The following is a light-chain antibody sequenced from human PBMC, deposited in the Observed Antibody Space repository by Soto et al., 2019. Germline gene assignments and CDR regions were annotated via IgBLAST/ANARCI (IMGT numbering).Light chain of an antibody. V-gene: IGKV3-15*01. CDR2: GAS. CDR1: QSVSTSY. J-gene: IGKJ1*01. Sequence: DIVLTQSPGTLSLSPGERATLSCRASQSVSTSYLAWYQQKPGQAPRLLLYGASTRATGIPARFSGSGSGTEFTLTISSLQSEDFAVYYCQQYNNWPTWTFGQGTKVDIK. CDR3: QQYNNWPTWT.